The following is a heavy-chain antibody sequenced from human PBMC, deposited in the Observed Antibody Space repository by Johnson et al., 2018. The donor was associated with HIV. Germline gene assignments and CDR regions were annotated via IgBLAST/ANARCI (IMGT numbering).Heavy chain of an antibody. J-gene: IGHJ3*02. CDR1: RFTFSTYA. D-gene: IGHD2-8*02. CDR3: AKYPVQGVGLDI. CDR2: MSYDGSNK. Sequence: QVQLVESGGGVVQPGRSLRLSCAASRFTFSTYAMHWVRQAPGKGLEWVAVMSYDGSNKYYADSVKGRFTISRDNAKNTLYMQMNSLRAEDMAVYYCAKYPVQGVGLDIWGQGTMVTVSS. V-gene: IGHV3-30-3*02.